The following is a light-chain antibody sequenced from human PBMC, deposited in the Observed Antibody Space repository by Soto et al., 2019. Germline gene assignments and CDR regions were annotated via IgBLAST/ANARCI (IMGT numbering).Light chain of an antibody. Sequence: EIQMTQSPSSLSASVGDRVTITCRASQGISNYLAWYQQKPGKVPKLLIYGASTLQSGVPSRLSGSGSGTDFTLIINSLQPEDVATYYCQKYDSAPWTF. CDR3: QKYDSAPWT. CDR1: QGISNY. CDR2: GAS. V-gene: IGKV1-27*01. J-gene: IGKJ1*01.